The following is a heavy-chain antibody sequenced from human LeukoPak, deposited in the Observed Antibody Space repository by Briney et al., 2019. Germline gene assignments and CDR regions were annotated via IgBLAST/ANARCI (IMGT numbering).Heavy chain of an antibody. CDR1: GLTFSTSW. CDR3: ARDFAYRRLDY. CDR2: INPDGSAK. Sequence: PGGSPRLSCAASGLTFSTSWMNWVRQAPGKGLEWVASINPDGSAKYYVDSVKGRFTISRDNTKNSLYLQMNSLRAEDTAVYYCARDFAYRRLDYWGQGTLVTVSS. J-gene: IGHJ4*02. V-gene: IGHV3-7*03. D-gene: IGHD1-26*01.